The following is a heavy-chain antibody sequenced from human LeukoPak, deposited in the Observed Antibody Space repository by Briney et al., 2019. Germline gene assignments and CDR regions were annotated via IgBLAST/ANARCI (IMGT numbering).Heavy chain of an antibody. V-gene: IGHV3-20*04. CDR2: INWNGGST. J-gene: IGHJ4*02. CDR1: GFTFDDYG. D-gene: IGHD3-22*01. Sequence: GGSLRLSCAASGFTFDDYGMSWVRQAPGKGLEWVSGINWNGGSTGYADSVKGRFTISRDNAKNSLYLQMNSLRAEDTALYYCARHHYYDSSGYYCPPYFDYWGQGTLVTVSS. CDR3: ARHHYYDSSGYYCPPYFDY.